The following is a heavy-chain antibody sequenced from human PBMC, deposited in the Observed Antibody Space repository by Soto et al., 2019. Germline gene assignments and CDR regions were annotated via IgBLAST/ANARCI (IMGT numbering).Heavy chain of an antibody. Sequence: GGSLRLSCAASGFTFSSYSMNWVRQAPGKGLEWVSSISSSSSYIYYADSVKGRFTISRDNAKNSLYLQMNSLRAEDTAVYYCARDQLGQYCSGGSCYAHYYGMDVWGQGTTVTLSS. CDR1: GFTFSSYS. V-gene: IGHV3-21*01. CDR3: ARDQLGQYCSGGSCYAHYYGMDV. J-gene: IGHJ6*02. CDR2: ISSSSSYI. D-gene: IGHD2-15*01.